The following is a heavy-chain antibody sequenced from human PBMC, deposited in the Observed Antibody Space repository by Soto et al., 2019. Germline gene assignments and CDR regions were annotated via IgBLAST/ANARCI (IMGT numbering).Heavy chain of an antibody. CDR3: ANRAGTGFDT. J-gene: IGHJ4*02. CDR1: GDSISSSSSY. D-gene: IGHD4-17*01. CDR2: IYYNGNT. Sequence: SETLSLTCTVSGDSISSSSSYWGWIRQPPGKGLEWIGNIYYNGNTYYNPSLKSRLTISVDTSKNQFFLKLSSVTAADTAVYFFANRAGTGFDTWGQETLLTISS. V-gene: IGHV4-39*01.